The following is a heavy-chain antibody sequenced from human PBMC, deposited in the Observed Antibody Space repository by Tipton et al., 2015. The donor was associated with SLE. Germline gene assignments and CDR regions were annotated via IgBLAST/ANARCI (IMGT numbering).Heavy chain of an antibody. D-gene: IGHD3-10*01. CDR2: ISRRDSAT. J-gene: IGHJ4*02. Sequence: SLRLSCAASGFTFRNHDMNWVRQAPGKGLEWVSYISRRDSATFYADSVKGRFTISRDNSKNTLYLQMNSLRAEDTAVYYCASYLYYGSGSLFYWGQGTLVTVSS. CDR1: GFTFRNHD. CDR3: ASYLYYGSGSLFY. V-gene: IGHV3-48*03.